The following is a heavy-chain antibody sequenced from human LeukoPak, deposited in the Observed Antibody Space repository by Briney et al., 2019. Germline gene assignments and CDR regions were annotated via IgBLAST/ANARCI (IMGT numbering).Heavy chain of an antibody. CDR3: ARAPSSIAVAGALSFDY. CDR1: GGSISSYY. CDR2: IYYSGST. J-gene: IGHJ4*02. D-gene: IGHD6-19*01. V-gene: IGHV4-59*08. Sequence: SETLSLTCTVSGGSISSYYWSWTRQPPGKGLEWIGYIYYSGSTNYNPSLKSRVTISVDTSKNQFSLKLSSVTAADTAVYYCARAPSSIAVAGALSFDYWGQGTLVTVSS.